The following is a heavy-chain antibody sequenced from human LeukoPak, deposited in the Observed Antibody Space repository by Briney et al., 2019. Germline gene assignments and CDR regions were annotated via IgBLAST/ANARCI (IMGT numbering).Heavy chain of an antibody. V-gene: IGHV3-23*01. CDR1: GLPFSSHA. D-gene: IGHD3-10*01. CDR3: AKATLESGSYHDNWFDP. Sequence: GGSLTLSCAASGLPFSSHAMSRVRPAPGKGLEWVSAISDSGGSTYYADYVKGRFTISRDNSKNTLYLQMNSLRAEDTAVYYCAKATLESGSYHDNWFDPWGQGTLVTVSS. J-gene: IGHJ5*02. CDR2: ISDSGGST.